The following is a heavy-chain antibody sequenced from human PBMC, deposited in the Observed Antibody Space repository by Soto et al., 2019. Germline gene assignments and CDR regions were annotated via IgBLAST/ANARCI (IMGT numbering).Heavy chain of an antibody. CDR2: ISWNSGSI. CDR3: AKDILAYGDYDTYFDY. CDR1: GFTFDDYA. Sequence: GGSLRLSCAASGFTFDDYAMHWVRQAPGKGLEWVSGISWNSGSIGYADSVKGRFTISRDNAKNSLYLQMNSLRAEDTALYYCAKDILAYGDYDTYFDYWGQGTLVTVSS. V-gene: IGHV3-9*01. J-gene: IGHJ4*02. D-gene: IGHD4-17*01.